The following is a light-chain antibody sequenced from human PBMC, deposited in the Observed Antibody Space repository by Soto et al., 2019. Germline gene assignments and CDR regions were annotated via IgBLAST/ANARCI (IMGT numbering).Light chain of an antibody. Sequence: EIVLMQSPGTLSLSPGERATLSCRASQSVSSSYLAWYQQKPGQAPRLLIYGASSRATGIPDRFSGSGSGTDFTLTISRLEPEDFAVYYCQQYRGWPRTFGQGTKVDIK. CDR3: QQYRGWPRT. J-gene: IGKJ1*01. V-gene: IGKV3-20*01. CDR1: QSVSSSY. CDR2: GAS.